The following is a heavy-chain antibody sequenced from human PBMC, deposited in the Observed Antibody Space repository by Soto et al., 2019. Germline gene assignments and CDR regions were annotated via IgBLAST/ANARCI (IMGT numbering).Heavy chain of an antibody. CDR1: GFTFRTHG. CDR2: ISYDGSNK. CDR3: AQYTSGALFEN. Sequence: GGSLRLSCAASGFTFRTHGIHWVRQPPGKGLGWVALISYDGSNKYYGDSVKGRFTISRDNSKNTLYLQMNSLRPEDTAVYYCAQYTSGALFENWGQGTLVTVSS. D-gene: IGHD6-19*01. J-gene: IGHJ4*02. V-gene: IGHV3-30*03.